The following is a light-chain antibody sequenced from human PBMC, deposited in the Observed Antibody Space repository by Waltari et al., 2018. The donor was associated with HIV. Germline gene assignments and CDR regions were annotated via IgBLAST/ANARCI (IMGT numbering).Light chain of an antibody. V-gene: IGKV1-9*01. CDR3: QQVNGYPLT. CDR2: ATS. J-gene: IGKJ4*01. Sequence: DIQLTQSPSFLSASIADRVTITCRASQNIYSYLVWYQQKPGRAPQVLIYATSTLQSGVPSRFSGSGSGTEFALTITNLQPDDFATYYCQQVNGYPLTFGGGTKVEIK. CDR1: QNIYSY.